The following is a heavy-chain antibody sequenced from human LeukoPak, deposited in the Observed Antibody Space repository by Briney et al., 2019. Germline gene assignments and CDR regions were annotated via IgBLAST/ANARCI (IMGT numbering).Heavy chain of an antibody. D-gene: IGHD2-15*01. V-gene: IGHV3-23*01. CDR1: GFSFSSYT. CDR3: ARASGRYCSGGSCYQIDY. J-gene: IGHJ4*02. Sequence: GGSLRLSCAASGFSFSSYTMSWVRQAPGKGREWVSDISDSGGSTYYADSVKGRFTISRDNSKNTLYLQMNSLRAEDTAVYYCARASGRYCSGGSCYQIDYWGQGTLVTVSS. CDR2: ISDSGGST.